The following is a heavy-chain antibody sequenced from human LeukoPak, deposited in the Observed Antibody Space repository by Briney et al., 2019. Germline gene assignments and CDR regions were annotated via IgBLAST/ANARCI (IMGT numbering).Heavy chain of an antibody. V-gene: IGHV4-34*01. CDR2: INHSGST. CDR3: ARAGLYVDTAMAYFDY. J-gene: IGHJ4*02. Sequence: PSETLSLTCSVSGDSSSSYYWSWIRQPPGKGLEWIGEINHSGSTNYNPSLKSRVTISVDTSKNQFSLKLSSVTAADTAVYYCARAGLYVDTAMAYFDYWGQGTLVTVSS. CDR1: GDSSSSYY. D-gene: IGHD5-18*01.